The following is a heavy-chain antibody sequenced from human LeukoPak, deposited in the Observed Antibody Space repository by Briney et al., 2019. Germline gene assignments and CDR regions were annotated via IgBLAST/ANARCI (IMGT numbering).Heavy chain of an antibody. CDR2: ISWNSGSI. Sequence: GRSLRLSCAASGFTFDDYAMHWVRQAPGKGLEWVSGISWNSGSIGYADSVKGRFTISRDNAKNSLYLQMNSLRAEDTALYYCAKPPSPYVLGSYRFDYWGQGTLVTVSS. V-gene: IGHV3-9*01. CDR1: GFTFDDYA. CDR3: AKPPSPYVLGSYRFDY. D-gene: IGHD3-16*02. J-gene: IGHJ4*02.